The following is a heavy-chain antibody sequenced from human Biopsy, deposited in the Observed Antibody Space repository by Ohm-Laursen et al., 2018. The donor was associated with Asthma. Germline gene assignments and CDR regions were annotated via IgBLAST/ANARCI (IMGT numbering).Heavy chain of an antibody. V-gene: IGHV1-69*01. CDR3: ARKAGPCISRTCYSLDF. J-gene: IGHJ4*02. CDR2: INSVFGTT. CDR1: GGTFNTYV. Sequence: SSVKVSCKSLGGTFNTYVIGWVRQAPGQGLEWMGGINSVFGTTTYPQKFQDRVTITADDSTSTVYMELSSLRSEDTAVYYCARKAGPCISRTCYSLDFWGQGTLVTVPS. D-gene: IGHD2-2*01.